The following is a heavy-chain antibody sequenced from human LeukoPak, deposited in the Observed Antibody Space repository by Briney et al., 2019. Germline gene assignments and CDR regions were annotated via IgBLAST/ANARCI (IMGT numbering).Heavy chain of an antibody. CDR2: VSGSGGST. Sequence: GGSLRLSCAASAFNFSSYAMSWVRQAPGKGLEWVSGVSGSGGSTYYADSVKGRFTISRDNSKNTLYLQLNSLRVEDTAEYYCAKTLRESSGREYFDLWGRGTLVTVSS. V-gene: IGHV3-23*01. CDR3: AKTLRESSGREYFDL. D-gene: IGHD6-19*01. CDR1: AFNFSSYA. J-gene: IGHJ2*01.